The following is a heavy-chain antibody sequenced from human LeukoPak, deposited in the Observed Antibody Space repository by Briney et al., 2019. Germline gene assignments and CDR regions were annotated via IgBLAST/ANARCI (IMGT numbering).Heavy chain of an antibody. J-gene: IGHJ4*02. V-gene: IGHV3-53*01. CDR2: IYSGGDT. CDR3: AKGRRDYEVSPQTDY. CDR1: ELTVRTNY. D-gene: IGHD4-17*01. Sequence: GGSLRLSCVVSELTVRTNYISWVRQAPGKGLEWVSLIYSGGDTYYADSVKGRFINSRDNSKNTMYLQMSSLRAEDTAVYYCAKGRRDYEVSPQTDYWGQGTLVTVSS.